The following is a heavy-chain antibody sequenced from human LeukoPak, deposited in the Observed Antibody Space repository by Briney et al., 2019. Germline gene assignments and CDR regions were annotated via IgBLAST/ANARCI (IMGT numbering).Heavy chain of an antibody. J-gene: IGHJ4*02. CDR2: IRSSGSTI. D-gene: IGHD6-13*01. CDR1: GFTFSSYE. V-gene: IGHV3-48*03. CDR3: AREIAGDY. Sequence: GGSLRLSCAASGFTFSSYEMNWVRQAPGKGLEWVSYIRSSGSTIYYADSVKGRFTISRDNAKNSLYLQMNSLRAEDTAVYYCAREIAGDYWGQGTLVTVSS.